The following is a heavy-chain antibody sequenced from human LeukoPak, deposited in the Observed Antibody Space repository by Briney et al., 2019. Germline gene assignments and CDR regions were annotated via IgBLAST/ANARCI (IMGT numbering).Heavy chain of an antibody. CDR3: ARDHYYGSGSFDY. D-gene: IGHD3-10*01. CDR1: GFTFSSYE. CDR2: ISSSNTI. V-gene: IGHV3-48*03. J-gene: IGHJ4*02. Sequence: GGSLRLSCAASGFTFSSYEMNWVRQAPGKGLGWISYISSSNTIYYADSVKGRFTISRDNANNSLYLQMNSLRAEDTAVYYCARDHYYGSGSFDYWGQGTLVTVSS.